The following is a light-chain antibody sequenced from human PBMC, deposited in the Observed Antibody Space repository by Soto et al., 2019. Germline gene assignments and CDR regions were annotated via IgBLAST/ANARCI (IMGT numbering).Light chain of an antibody. CDR3: QQSYSTPIT. CDR1: QTINIF. CDR2: AAS. V-gene: IGKV1-39*01. Sequence: DIRMTQSPSSLSASVGDRVTITCRASQTINIFLKWYHQKPGKAPMLLIYAASNLQSGVPSRFSGSGSGTDFTLTINSLQPEDFATYYCQQSYSTPITFGQGTRLEIK. J-gene: IGKJ5*01.